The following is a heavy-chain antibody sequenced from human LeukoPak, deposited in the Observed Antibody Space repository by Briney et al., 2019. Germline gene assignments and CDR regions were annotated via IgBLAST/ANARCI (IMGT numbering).Heavy chain of an antibody. CDR3: ARGDSSGYYEVDY. Sequence: SETLSLTCTVSGGSISSSSYYWGWIRQPPGKGLEWIGSIYYSGSTYYNPSLKSRVTISVDTSKNQFSLKLSSVTAADTAVYYCARGDSSGYYEVDYWGQGTLVTVSS. V-gene: IGHV4-39*07. CDR1: GGSISSSSYY. J-gene: IGHJ4*02. D-gene: IGHD3-22*01. CDR2: IYYSGST.